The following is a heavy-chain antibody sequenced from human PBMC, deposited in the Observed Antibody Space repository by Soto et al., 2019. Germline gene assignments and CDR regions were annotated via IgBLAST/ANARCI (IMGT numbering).Heavy chain of an antibody. D-gene: IGHD3-10*01. Sequence: PGGSLRLSCAASGFTFSIYGMHWVRQAPGEGLEWVAVISYDGSNTYYAEFVKGRFTISRDNSKNTLYLQMNSLRAEDTAIYYCAKELVLWFGEHLYFDSWGQGSLVTVSS. CDR3: AKELVLWFGEHLYFDS. CDR2: ISYDGSNT. J-gene: IGHJ4*02. CDR1: GFTFSIYG. V-gene: IGHV3-30*18.